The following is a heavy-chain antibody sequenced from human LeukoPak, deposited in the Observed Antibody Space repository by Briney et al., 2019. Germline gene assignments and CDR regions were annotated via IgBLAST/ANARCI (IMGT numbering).Heavy chain of an antibody. CDR1: GFSFSTFW. CDR3: ARELVGYAHYYYYMDV. CDR2: IKEDGSEK. D-gene: IGHD5-12*01. Sequence: GGSLRLSCVASGFSFSTFWMSWVRQAPGKGLEWVANIKEDGSEKYCVDSVKGRFTVSRDNAKNSLYLQMNSLRAEDTAVYYCARELVGYAHYYYYMDVWGKGTTVTVSS. V-gene: IGHV3-7*01. J-gene: IGHJ6*03.